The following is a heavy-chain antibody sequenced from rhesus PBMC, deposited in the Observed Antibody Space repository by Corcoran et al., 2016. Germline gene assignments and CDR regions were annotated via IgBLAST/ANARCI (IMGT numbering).Heavy chain of an antibody. CDR3: AQRVVFTASFDY. V-gene: IGHV4-76*01. Sequence: QVQLQESGPGVVKPSETLSLTCAVSGYSISSGYDWSWIRQPPGKGLELIGFIYGSSGSTNYNPSLKNRVTISKDTSKNQFSLKLSSVTAADTAVYYCAQRVVFTASFDYWGQGVLVTVSS. CDR1: GYSISSGYD. CDR2: IYGSSGST. D-gene: IGHD2-27*01. J-gene: IGHJ4*01.